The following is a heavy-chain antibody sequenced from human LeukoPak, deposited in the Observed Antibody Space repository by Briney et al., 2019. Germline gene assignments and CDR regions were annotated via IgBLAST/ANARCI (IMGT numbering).Heavy chain of an antibody. J-gene: IGHJ4*02. CDR2: IKQDGSEK. CDR3: ARQSSSSYHYFDY. D-gene: IGHD6-13*01. CDR1: GLTFSSYW. V-gene: IGHV3-7*01. Sequence: GGSLRLSCAASGLTFSSYWMSWVRQAPGKGLEWVANIKQDGSEKYYVDSVKGRFTISRDNAKNSLYLQMNSLRAEDTAVYYCARQSSSSYHYFDYWGQGTLVTVSS.